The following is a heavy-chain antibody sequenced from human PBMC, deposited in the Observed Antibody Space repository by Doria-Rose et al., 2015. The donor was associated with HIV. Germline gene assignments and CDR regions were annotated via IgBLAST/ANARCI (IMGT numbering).Heavy chain of an antibody. D-gene: IGHD3-3*01. CDR1: GGSLSGYY. CDR3: AWSSSPSNWFDP. J-gene: IGHJ5*02. CDR2: INHTGST. V-gene: IGHV4-34*01. Sequence: QVQLQQWGAGLLKPSETLSLTCAVYGGSLSGYYWSWIRQSPGRGLEWIGEINHTGSTTYNPSLKSRVSISLDKSKGQFSLRLTSVTAADTAVYYCAWSSSPSNWFDPWGQGTLVTVSS.